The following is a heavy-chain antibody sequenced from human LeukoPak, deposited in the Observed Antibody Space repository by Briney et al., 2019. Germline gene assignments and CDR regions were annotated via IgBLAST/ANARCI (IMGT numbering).Heavy chain of an antibody. CDR3: ATRGYSYGWVYFDY. D-gene: IGHD5-18*01. Sequence: ASVKVPCKASGYTFTSYDINWVRQATGQGLEWMGWMNPNSGNTGYAQKFQGRVTITRNTSISTAYMELSSLRSEDTAVYYCATRGYSYGWVYFDYWGQGTLVTVSS. CDR1: GYTFTSYD. J-gene: IGHJ4*02. CDR2: MNPNSGNT. V-gene: IGHV1-8*03.